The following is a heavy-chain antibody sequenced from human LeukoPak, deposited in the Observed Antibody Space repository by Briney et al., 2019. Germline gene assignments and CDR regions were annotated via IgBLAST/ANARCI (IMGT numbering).Heavy chain of an antibody. CDR3: ARETCTNGVCYHFDY. J-gene: IGHJ4*02. Sequence: SETLSLTCTVSGGSISSSSYYWGWIRQPPGKGLEWIGSIYYSGSTYYNPSLKSRVTISVDTSKNQFSLKLSSVTAADTAMYYCARETCTNGVCYHFDYWGQGTLVTVSS. D-gene: IGHD2-8*01. V-gene: IGHV4-39*07. CDR1: GGSISSSSYY. CDR2: IYYSGST.